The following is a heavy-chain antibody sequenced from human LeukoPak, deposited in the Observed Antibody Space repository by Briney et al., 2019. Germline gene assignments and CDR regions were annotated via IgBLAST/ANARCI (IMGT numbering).Heavy chain of an antibody. CDR1: GFTFSSYA. J-gene: IGHJ4*02. V-gene: IGHV3-30-3*01. Sequence: GGSLRLSCAASGFTFSSYAMHWVRQAPGKGLEWVAVISYDGSNKYYADSVKGRFTISRDNSKNTLYLQMNSLRAEDTAVYYCARDASITGTTGYWGQGTLVTVSS. CDR2: ISYDGSNK. D-gene: IGHD1-7*01. CDR3: ARDASITGTTGY.